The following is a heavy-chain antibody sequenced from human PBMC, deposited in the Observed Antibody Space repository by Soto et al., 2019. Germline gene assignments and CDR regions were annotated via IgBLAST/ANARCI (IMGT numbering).Heavy chain of an antibody. CDR3: ARGSEYYYESSGYLSQYYFDY. CDR1: GFTFSSYS. Sequence: GGSLRLSCAASGFTFSSYSMNWVRQAPGKGLEWVSYISSSSTIYYADSVKGRFTISRDNAKNSLYLQMNSLRDEDTAVYYCARGSEYYYESSGYLSQYYFDYWGQGTLVTVSS. V-gene: IGHV3-48*02. J-gene: IGHJ4*02. D-gene: IGHD3-22*01. CDR2: ISSSSTI.